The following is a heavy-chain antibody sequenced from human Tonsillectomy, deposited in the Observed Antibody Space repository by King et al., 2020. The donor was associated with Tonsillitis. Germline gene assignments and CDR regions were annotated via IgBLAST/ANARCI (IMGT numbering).Heavy chain of an antibody. V-gene: IGHV1-69*01. J-gene: IGHJ4*01. Sequence: VQLVQSGPEVKKPGSSVRVSCKASGDTFSSYGITWLRQAPGQGPEWMGGIIPIFGTTNYAQKFQGRVTFTADESTNTAYMDLSSLRSEDTALYYCACNPSSGYSSGWYVEWGQGTLVTVSS. CDR1: GDTFSSYG. D-gene: IGHD6-19*01. CDR3: ACNPSSGYSSGWYVE. CDR2: IIPIFGTT.